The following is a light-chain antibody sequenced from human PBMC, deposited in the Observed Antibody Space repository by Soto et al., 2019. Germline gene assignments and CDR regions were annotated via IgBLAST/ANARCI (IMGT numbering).Light chain of an antibody. Sequence: QSALTQPASVSGSPGQSITISCTGTSSDVGGYNFVSWYQQHPGNAPKLIIHEVLNRPSGVSSRFSGSKSGNTASLTISLLQAEDDAVYYCCSHSASIHWVFGGGTKLTVL. CDR3: CSHSASIHWV. CDR2: EVL. V-gene: IGLV2-14*03. CDR1: SSDVGGYNF. J-gene: IGLJ3*02.